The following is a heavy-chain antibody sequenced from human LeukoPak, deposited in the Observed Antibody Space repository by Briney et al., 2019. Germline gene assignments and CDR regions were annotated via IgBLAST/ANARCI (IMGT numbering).Heavy chain of an antibody. Sequence: GGSLRLSCAASGFTFSNYNMNWVRQAPGKGLEWVSSITSSSTYIYYADSVKGRFTISRDNAKNSLYLQMNSLRAEDTAVYYCASGYSGYDYSDYFDYWGQGTLVTVSS. CDR3: ASGYSGYDYSDYFDY. D-gene: IGHD5-12*01. V-gene: IGHV3-21*01. CDR1: GFTFSNYN. CDR2: ITSSSTYI. J-gene: IGHJ4*02.